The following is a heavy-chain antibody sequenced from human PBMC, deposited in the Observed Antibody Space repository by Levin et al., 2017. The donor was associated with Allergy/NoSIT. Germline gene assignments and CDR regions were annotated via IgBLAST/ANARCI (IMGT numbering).Heavy chain of an antibody. CDR1: GFTFSRSG. V-gene: IGHV3-7*04. CDR2: IKEDGSGE. J-gene: IGHJ5*02. D-gene: IGHD6-13*01. CDR3: ARDLGSSTWWGWFDP. Sequence: GGSRRLSCVASGFTFSRSGMAWVRQAPGEGLEWVANIKEDGSGENYVGSVKGRFTISRDNAKESLYLEMNSLRAEDTAVYYCARDLGSSTWWGWFDPWGQGTRVTVSS.